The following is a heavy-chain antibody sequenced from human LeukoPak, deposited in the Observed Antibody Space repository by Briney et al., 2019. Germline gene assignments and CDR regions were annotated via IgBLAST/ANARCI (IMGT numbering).Heavy chain of an antibody. CDR3: ARDPRGIVEDGGSDY. J-gene: IGHJ4*02. D-gene: IGHD6-13*01. CDR1: GFTFSGSW. V-gene: IGHV3-74*01. CDR2: INTDGSIT. Sequence: PGGSLRLSCAASGFTFSGSWMHWVRQAPGKGLVWVSRINTDGSITSYADSVKGRFTMSRDNTKNTLYLQMSSLRAEDTAVYYCARDPRGIVEDGGSDYWGQGSLVTVSS.